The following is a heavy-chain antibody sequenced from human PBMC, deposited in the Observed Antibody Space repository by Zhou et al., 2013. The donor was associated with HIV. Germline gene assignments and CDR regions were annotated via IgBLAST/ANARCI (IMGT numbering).Heavy chain of an antibody. V-gene: IGHV1-69*05. D-gene: IGHD2-21*01. Sequence: QVQLVQSGAEVKKPGASVKVSCKASGYTFSMYYMHWVRQAPGQGLEWMGGIIPIFGTVNYAQKFQDRLTITTDGSTRTAYMELSGLTSEDTAVYYCARGHHCGDQCYFHFDTWGQGSLVTVSS. CDR2: IIPIFGTV. J-gene: IGHJ4*02. CDR3: ARGHHCGDQCYFHFDT. CDR1: GYTFSMYY.